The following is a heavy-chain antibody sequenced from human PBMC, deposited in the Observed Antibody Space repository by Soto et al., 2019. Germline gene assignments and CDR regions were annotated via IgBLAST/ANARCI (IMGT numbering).Heavy chain of an antibody. J-gene: IGHJ3*02. D-gene: IGHD6-19*01. CDR3: AAAPGIAVAGGAFDI. CDR2: ISGSGGST. Sequence: GSLRLSCAASGFTFSSYAMSWVRQAPGKGLEWVSAISGSGGSTYYADSVKGRFTISRDNSKNTLYLQMNSLRAEDTAVYYCAAAPGIAVAGGAFDIWGQGTMVTVSS. V-gene: IGHV3-23*01. CDR1: GFTFSSYA.